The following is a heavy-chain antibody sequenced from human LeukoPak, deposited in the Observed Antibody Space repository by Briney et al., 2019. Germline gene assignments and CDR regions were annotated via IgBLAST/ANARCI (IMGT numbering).Heavy chain of an antibody. V-gene: IGHV4-34*01. CDR3: ARDPTMVVTLPYYFDF. CDR1: GGSFFGSH. J-gene: IGHJ4*02. D-gene: IGHD4-23*01. CDR2: INHSGRT. Sequence: SETLSLTCAVSGGSFFGSHWNWIPQSPEKGLEWIGEINHSGRTNYNPSLKSRVTISVDTSKSQFFLKLTSVTAADTAVYYCARDPTMVVTLPYYFDFWGQGTLVTV.